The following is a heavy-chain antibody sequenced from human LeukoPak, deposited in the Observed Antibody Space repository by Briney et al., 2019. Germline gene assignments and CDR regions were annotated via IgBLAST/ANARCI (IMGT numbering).Heavy chain of an antibody. CDR3: ARDFGGRYYDSSGYYAFDI. Sequence: ASVKVSCKASGYTFTGYYMHWVRQAPGQGLEWMGWINPNSGGTNYAQKFQGRVTMTRDTSISTAYMELSRLRSDDTAVYYCARDFGGRYYDSSGYYAFDIWGQGTMVTVSS. D-gene: IGHD3-22*01. J-gene: IGHJ3*02. CDR1: GYTFTGYY. V-gene: IGHV1-2*02. CDR2: INPNSGGT.